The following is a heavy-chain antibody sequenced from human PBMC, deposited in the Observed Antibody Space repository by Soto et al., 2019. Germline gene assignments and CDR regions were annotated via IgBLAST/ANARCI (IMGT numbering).Heavy chain of an antibody. Sequence: QVQLQESGPGLVKPSQTLSLTCTVSGGSISSGGYYLSWIRQHPGKGLEWIGYIYYSGSTYYNPSLKSRVTISVDTSKNQFSLKLSSVTAADTAVYYCARDCSGGSCYGNWFDPWGQGTLVTVSS. D-gene: IGHD2-15*01. J-gene: IGHJ5*02. CDR3: ARDCSGGSCYGNWFDP. CDR1: GGSISSGGYY. V-gene: IGHV4-31*03. CDR2: IYYSGST.